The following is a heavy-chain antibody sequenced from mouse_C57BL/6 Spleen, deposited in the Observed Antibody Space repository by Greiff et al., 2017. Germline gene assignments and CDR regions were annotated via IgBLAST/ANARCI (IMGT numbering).Heavy chain of an antibody. J-gene: IGHJ1*03. CDR3: ARGRTTEGYWYFDV. CDR1: GYTFTSYW. D-gene: IGHD1-1*01. CDR2: IYPGSGST. V-gene: IGHV1-55*01. Sequence: QVQLQQPGAELVKPGASVKMSCKASGYTFTSYWITWVKQRPGQGLEWIGDIYPGSGSTNYNEKFKSKATLTVDTSSSTAYMQLSTLTSEDSAVYYCARGRTTEGYWYFDVWGTGTTVTVSS.